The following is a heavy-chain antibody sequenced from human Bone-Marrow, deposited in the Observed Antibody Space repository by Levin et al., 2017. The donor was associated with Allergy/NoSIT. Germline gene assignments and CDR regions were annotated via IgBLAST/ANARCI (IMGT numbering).Heavy chain of an antibody. CDR1: GFTFSSHA. Sequence: PGGSLRLSCTASGFTFSSHAMSWVRQSPGKGLEWVSTISGSGGSTYYADSVKGRFTISRDNSKNTLYLHMKSLRAEETAVYYCAKDFFLNGDDFHDDFDIWGEGTMDKVS. J-gene: IGHJ3*02. CDR3: AKDFFLNGDDFHDDFDI. V-gene: IGHV3-23*01. CDR2: ISGSGGST. D-gene: IGHD4-17*01.